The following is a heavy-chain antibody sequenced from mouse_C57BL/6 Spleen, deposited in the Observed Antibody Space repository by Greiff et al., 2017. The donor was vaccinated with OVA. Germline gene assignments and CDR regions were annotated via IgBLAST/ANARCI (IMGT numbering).Heavy chain of an antibody. Sequence: VHVKQSGAELVRPGASVKLSCTASGFNIKDYYMHWVKQRPEQGLEWIGRIDPEDGDTEYAPKFQGKATMTADTSSNTAYLQLSSLTSEDTAVYYCTTYYYGSSYYFDYWGQGTTLTVSS. V-gene: IGHV14-1*01. CDR2: IDPEDGDT. CDR3: TTYYYGSSYYFDY. J-gene: IGHJ2*01. CDR1: GFNIKDYY. D-gene: IGHD1-1*01.